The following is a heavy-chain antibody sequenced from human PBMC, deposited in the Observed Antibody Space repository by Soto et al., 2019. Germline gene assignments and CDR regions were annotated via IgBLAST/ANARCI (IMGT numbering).Heavy chain of an antibody. CDR3: ARSYGAAAGTGWFDP. V-gene: IGHV4-39*01. J-gene: IGHJ5*02. CDR1: GGSISSSSYY. D-gene: IGHD6-13*01. Sequence: SETLSLTCTVSGGSISSSSYYWGWIRQPPGKGLEWIGSIYYSGSTYYNPSLKSRVTISVDTSKNQFSLKLSSVTAADTAVYYCARSYGAAAGTGWFDPWGQGTLVTVSS. CDR2: IYYSGST.